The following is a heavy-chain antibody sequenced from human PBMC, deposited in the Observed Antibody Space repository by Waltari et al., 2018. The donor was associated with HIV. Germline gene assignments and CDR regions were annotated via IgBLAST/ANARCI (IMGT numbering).Heavy chain of an antibody. CDR3: ARHALRVGAAYWNFDL. CDR1: GGSVSSSSSF. Sequence: QLQLQESGPGLVKPSEPLSLTCAVSGGSVSSSSSFWGWIRQPPGKGLEWVGRLYYTGRAYYNPSLKSRVTISVDTSKNQFSLKVTSVTAADTAVYYCARHALRVGAAYWNFDLWGRGTLVTVSS. CDR2: LYYTGRA. V-gene: IGHV4-39*01. D-gene: IGHD1-26*01. J-gene: IGHJ2*01.